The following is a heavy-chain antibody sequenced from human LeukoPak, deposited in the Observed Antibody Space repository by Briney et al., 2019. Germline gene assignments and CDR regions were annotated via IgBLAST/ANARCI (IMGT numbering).Heavy chain of an antibody. J-gene: IGHJ4*02. Sequence: ASVKVSCKASGYTFTSYYMHWVRQAPGQGLEWMGIINPSGGSTSYAQKFQGRVTMTTDTSTSTAYMELRSLRSDDTAVYYCARGLAGISRFDYWGQGTLVTVSS. CDR2: INPSGGST. CDR1: GYTFTSYY. CDR3: ARGLAGISRFDY. V-gene: IGHV1-46*01. D-gene: IGHD6-13*01.